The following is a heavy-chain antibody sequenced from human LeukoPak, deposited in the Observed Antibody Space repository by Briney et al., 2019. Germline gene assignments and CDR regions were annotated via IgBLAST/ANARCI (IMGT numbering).Heavy chain of an antibody. CDR3: ARNYGGAYYLDY. Sequence: SETLSLTCTVSGGSISGYYWSWIRQPAGKGLEWIGRIHSSGSTNYNPSLKSRVTMSVDTSKNQSSLKLSSVTAADTAVYYCARNYGGAYYLDYWGQGTLVTVSS. V-gene: IGHV4-4*07. J-gene: IGHJ4*02. CDR1: GGSISGYY. CDR2: IHSSGST. D-gene: IGHD4/OR15-4a*01.